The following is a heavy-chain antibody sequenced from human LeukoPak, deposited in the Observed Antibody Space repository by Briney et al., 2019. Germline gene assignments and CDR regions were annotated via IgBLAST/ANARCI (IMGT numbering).Heavy chain of an antibody. V-gene: IGHV1-8*01. CDR2: VNPNSGKT. Sequence: ASVKVSCKASEYTFFTYDINWVRQAPGRGLEWMGWVNPNSGKTDCSKTFQGRVTLTRSTSISTAYLQLNNVTSDDTAIYYCARGHKYDGSPYFYDWLDLWGPGTLVTVSS. J-gene: IGHJ5*02. CDR3: ARGHKYDGSPYFYDWLDL. D-gene: IGHD5/OR15-5a*01. CDR1: EYTFFTYD.